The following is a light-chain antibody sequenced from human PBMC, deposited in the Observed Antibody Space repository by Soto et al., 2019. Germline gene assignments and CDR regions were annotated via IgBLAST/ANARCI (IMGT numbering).Light chain of an antibody. CDR2: GAS. CDR3: QQYKNWPWT. J-gene: IGKJ1*01. V-gene: IGKV3D-15*01. Sequence: EIVMTQSPATLSVSPGERATLSCRASQSVSSNLAWYQQKPGQGPRLLIYGASTRATGIPARFSGSGSGTEFTLTISSLQSEDFAIYYCQQYKNWPWTFGQGTKVEIK. CDR1: QSVSSN.